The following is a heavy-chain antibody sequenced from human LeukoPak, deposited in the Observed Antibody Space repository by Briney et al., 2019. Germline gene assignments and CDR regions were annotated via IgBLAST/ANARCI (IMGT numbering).Heavy chain of an antibody. CDR3: ARRNPYTNWDY. J-gene: IGHJ4*02. Sequence: GESLKISCKGSGYSFTSYWIGGVRQLPGKGLEGLGIIYPGDSDTRYSPSFQGQVTISADKSISTAYLQWSSLKASDTAMYYCARRNPYTNWDYWGQGTLVTVSS. CDR1: GYSFTSYW. CDR2: IYPGDSDT. V-gene: IGHV5-51*01. D-gene: IGHD1-1*01.